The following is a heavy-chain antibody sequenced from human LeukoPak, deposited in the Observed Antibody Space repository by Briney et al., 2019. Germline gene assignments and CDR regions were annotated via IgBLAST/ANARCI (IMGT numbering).Heavy chain of an antibody. CDR3: ARHYSAYEFGYSYYYMDV. CDR2: INHSGST. D-gene: IGHD5-12*01. J-gene: IGHJ6*03. Sequence: SETLSLTCAVYGGSFSGYYWSWIRQPPGKGLEWIGEINHSGSTNYNPSLKSRVTISVDTSKNQFSLKLSSVTAADTAVYYCARHYSAYEFGYSYYYMDVWGKGTTVTISS. V-gene: IGHV4-34*01. CDR1: GGSFSGYY.